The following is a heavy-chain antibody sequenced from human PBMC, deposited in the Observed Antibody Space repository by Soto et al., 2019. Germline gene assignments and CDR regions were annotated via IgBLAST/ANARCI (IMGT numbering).Heavy chain of an antibody. J-gene: IGHJ5*02. CDR2: IIPIFGTA. CDR1: GGTFSSYA. Sequence: QVQLVQSGAEVKKPGSSVKVSCKASGGTFSSYAISWVRQAPGQGLEWMGGIIPIFGTANYAQKFQGRVTITADASTSTAYMELGRLRSEDTAVYYCARGDYYGSGNHPPHFDPWGQGTLVTVSS. CDR3: ARGDYYGSGNHPPHFDP. V-gene: IGHV1-69*12. D-gene: IGHD3-10*01.